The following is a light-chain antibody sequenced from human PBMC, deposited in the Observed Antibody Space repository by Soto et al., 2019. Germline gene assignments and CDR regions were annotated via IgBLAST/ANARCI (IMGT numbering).Light chain of an antibody. Sequence: QSVLTQPASVSGSPGQSITISCTGPSSDVGSYNLVSWYQQHPGKAPKLIIYEGSKRPSGVSNRFSGSKSDNTASLTISGLQAEDEADYYCCSYARSSTYVFGTGTKLTVL. V-gene: IGLV2-23*01. CDR3: CSYARSSTYV. J-gene: IGLJ1*01. CDR2: EGS. CDR1: SSDVGSYNL.